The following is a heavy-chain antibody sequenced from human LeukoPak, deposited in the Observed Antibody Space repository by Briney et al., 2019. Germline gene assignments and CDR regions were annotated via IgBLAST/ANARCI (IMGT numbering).Heavy chain of an antibody. V-gene: IGHV1-18*01. Sequence: ASVKVSCKASGYTFTSYGISWVRQAPGQGLEWMGWISAYNGNTNYAQKLQGRVTMTTDTSTSTAYMELRSLRSDDTAVYYCARDTSCVWGSYRHFDYWGQGTLVTVSS. J-gene: IGHJ4*02. CDR1: GYTFTSYG. CDR3: ARDTSCVWGSYRHFDY. D-gene: IGHD3-16*02. CDR2: ISAYNGNT.